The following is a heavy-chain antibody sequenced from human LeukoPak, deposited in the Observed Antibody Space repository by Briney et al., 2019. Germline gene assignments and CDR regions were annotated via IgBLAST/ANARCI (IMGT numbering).Heavy chain of an antibody. CDR3: TTDWLISGHAPGDY. V-gene: IGHV3-15*01. CDR2: IKSKTDGGTT. J-gene: IGHJ4*02. CDR1: GFTFSNAW. Sequence: PGGSLRLSCAASGFTFSNAWMSWVRQAPGKGLEWVGRIKSKTDGGTTDYAAPVKGRFTISRDDSKNTLYLQMNSLKTEDTAVYYCTTDWLISGHAPGDYWGQGTLVTVSS. D-gene: IGHD3-16*01.